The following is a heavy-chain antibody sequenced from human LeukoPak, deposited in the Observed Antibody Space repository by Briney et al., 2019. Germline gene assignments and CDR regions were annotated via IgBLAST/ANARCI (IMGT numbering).Heavy chain of an antibody. J-gene: IGHJ6*02. V-gene: IGHV3-15*01. Sequence: GGSLRLSCAASGFTFRNAWMSLVRQAPGKGLEWVGRIKSKTDGGTTDYAAPVKGRFTISRDDSKNTLYLQMNSLKTEDTAVYYCTTDSSSWYYYGMDVWGQGTTVTVSS. D-gene: IGHD6-13*01. CDR3: TTDSSSWYYYGMDV. CDR2: IKSKTDGGTT. CDR1: GFTFRNAW.